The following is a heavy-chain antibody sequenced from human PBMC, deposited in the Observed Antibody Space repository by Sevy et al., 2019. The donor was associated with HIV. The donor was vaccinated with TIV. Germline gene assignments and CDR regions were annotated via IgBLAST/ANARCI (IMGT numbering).Heavy chain of an antibody. CDR1: GFTFSSYG. CDR3: AKGADFWSGLYGMDV. CDR2: IRYDGSNK. V-gene: IGHV3-30*02. Sequence: GGSLRLSCAASGFTFSSYGMHWVRQAPGKGLEWVAFIRYDGSNKYYADSVKGRFTISRDNSKNTLYLQMNSLRAEETAVYYCAKGADFWSGLYGMDVWGQGTTVTVSS. D-gene: IGHD3-3*01. J-gene: IGHJ6*02.